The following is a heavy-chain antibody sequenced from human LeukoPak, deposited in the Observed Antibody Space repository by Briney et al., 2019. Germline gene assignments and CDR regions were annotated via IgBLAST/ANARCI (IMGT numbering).Heavy chain of an antibody. CDR3: ARGPTYYYDSSGLYYYYGMDV. Sequence: PSETLSLTCTVSGGSISSYSWTWIRQHPGKGLKWIGYIYYSGSTCFNPSLKSRVIISVDTSKNQFSLKLSSVTAADTAVYYCARGPTYYYDSSGLYYYYGMDVWGQGTTVTVSS. V-gene: IGHV4-31*03. CDR2: IYYSGST. CDR1: GGSISSYS. D-gene: IGHD3-22*01. J-gene: IGHJ6*02.